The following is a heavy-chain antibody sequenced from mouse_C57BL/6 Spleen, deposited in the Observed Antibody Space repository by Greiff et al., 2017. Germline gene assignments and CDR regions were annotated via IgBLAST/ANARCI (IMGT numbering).Heavy chain of an antibody. J-gene: IGHJ4*01. Sequence: EVKLQESGPGLVKPSQSLSLTCSVTGYSITSGYYWNWIRQFPGNKLEWMGYISYDGSNNYNPSLKNRISITRDTSKNQFFLKLNSVTTEDTATYYCAREVTTVVALRGLYYAMDYWGQGTSVTVSS. CDR3: AREVTTVVALRGLYYAMDY. V-gene: IGHV3-6*01. D-gene: IGHD1-1*01. CDR2: ISYDGSN. CDR1: GYSITSGYY.